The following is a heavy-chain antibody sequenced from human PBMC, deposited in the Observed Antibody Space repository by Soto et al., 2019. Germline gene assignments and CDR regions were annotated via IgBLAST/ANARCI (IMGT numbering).Heavy chain of an antibody. D-gene: IGHD2-15*01. CDR3: AKTDPGGRCAGICYPDY. V-gene: IGHV3-30*18. J-gene: IGHJ4*02. Sequence: QVHLVESGGGVVQPGQSLRLSCAASGFTFSTYAMHWLRQAPGKGLEWVAIISYDATNKFYADSVKGRFTISRDNSKNRLDLQMHSLRPEDTAVYYCAKTDPGGRCAGICYPDYWGEGTLVTVSS. CDR2: ISYDATNK. CDR1: GFTFSTYA.